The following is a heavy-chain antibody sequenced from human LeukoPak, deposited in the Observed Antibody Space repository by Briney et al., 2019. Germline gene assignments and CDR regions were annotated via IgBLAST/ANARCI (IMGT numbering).Heavy chain of an antibody. J-gene: IGHJ4*02. Sequence: GGSLRLSCAASGFTFSTYAMSWVRQAPGEGLDWVSAISGGSSDTHYADSVKGRFTVSRDSAKNTVFLQMNSLRAEDTAVYFCARGISSTWYFDYWGQGALVTVSS. D-gene: IGHD6-13*01. CDR2: ISGGSSDT. CDR3: ARGISSTWYFDY. CDR1: GFTFSTYA. V-gene: IGHV3-23*01.